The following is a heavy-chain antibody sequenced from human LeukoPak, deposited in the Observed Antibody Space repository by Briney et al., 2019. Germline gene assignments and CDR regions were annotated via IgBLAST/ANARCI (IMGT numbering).Heavy chain of an antibody. CDR3: ARDYQLQASGYYYYMNV. Sequence: ASVKVSCKASGGTFSSYAISWVRQAPGQGLEWMGGIIPIFGTANYAQKFQGRVTITADESTSTAYMELSSLRSEDTAVYYCARDYQLQASGYYYYMNVWGKGTTVTVSS. V-gene: IGHV1-69*13. CDR2: IIPIFGTA. CDR1: GGTFSSYA. D-gene: IGHD2-2*01. J-gene: IGHJ6*03.